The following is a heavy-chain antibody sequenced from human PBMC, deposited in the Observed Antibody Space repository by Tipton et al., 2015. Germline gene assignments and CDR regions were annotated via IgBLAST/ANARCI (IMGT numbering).Heavy chain of an antibody. V-gene: IGHV4-39*01. D-gene: IGHD1-26*01. J-gene: IGHJ4*02. CDR1: GGSISSSRYY. CDR2: IYFSGST. Sequence: TLSLICTVSGGSISSSRYYWGWIRQPPGKGLEWIGSIYFSGSTYYNPSLKSRVTMSVETSTNQFSLILSSVTAADTAVYYCARFTGSNYVFDYWGQGTLVTVSS. CDR3: ARFTGSNYVFDY.